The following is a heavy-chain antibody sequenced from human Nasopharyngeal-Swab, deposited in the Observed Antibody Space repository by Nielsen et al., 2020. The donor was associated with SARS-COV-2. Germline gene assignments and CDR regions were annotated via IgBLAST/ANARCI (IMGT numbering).Heavy chain of an antibody. V-gene: IGHV3-30*18. D-gene: IGHD3-10*01. CDR2: VSYDGRHK. J-gene: IGHJ6*02. CDR3: AKSLRGVSLSFGYYYVLDV. Sequence: WIRQPPGRGLEWVAVVSYDGRHKSYADSAKGRFTVSRDNSKNTMYLQMSSLRAEDTAIYYCAKSLRGVSLSFGYYYVLDVWGQGTTVTVSS.